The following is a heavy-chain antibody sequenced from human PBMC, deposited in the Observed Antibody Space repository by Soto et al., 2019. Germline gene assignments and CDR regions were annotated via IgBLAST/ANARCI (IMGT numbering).Heavy chain of an antibody. CDR1: GFIFSSHG. J-gene: IGHJ4*02. CDR3: VRDPNSGSYHDY. Sequence: QVQLVGSGGGVVQPGRSLRLSCAVSGFIFSSHGMHWVRQAPGKGLEWVAVIWNDGSNKYYADSVKGRFTISRDNSKNTLYMQMNSLRAEDTAVYYCVRDPNSGSYHDYWGQGTLVIVSS. V-gene: IGHV3-33*01. D-gene: IGHD1-26*01. CDR2: IWNDGSNK.